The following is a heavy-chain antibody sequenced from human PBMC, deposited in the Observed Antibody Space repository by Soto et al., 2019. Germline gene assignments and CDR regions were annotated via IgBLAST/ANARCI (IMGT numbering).Heavy chain of an antibody. CDR2: IYYSGST. V-gene: IGHV4-39*01. Sequence: PSETLSLTCTVSGGSISSSSYYWGWIRQPPGKGLEWIGSIYYSGSTYYNPSLKSRVTISVDTSKNQFSLKLSSVTAADTAVYYCARGREETYYDFWSGLYYFDYWGQGTLVTVSS. J-gene: IGHJ4*02. D-gene: IGHD3-3*01. CDR3: ARGREETYYDFWSGLYYFDY. CDR1: GGSISSSSYY.